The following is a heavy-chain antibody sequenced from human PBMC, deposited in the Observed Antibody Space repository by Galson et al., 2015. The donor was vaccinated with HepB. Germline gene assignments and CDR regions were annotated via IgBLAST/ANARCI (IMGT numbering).Heavy chain of an antibody. CDR1: GFTFSSYA. J-gene: IGHJ2*01. CDR3: AKAVYYDSSGYYYSGYFDL. CDR2: ISGSGGST. D-gene: IGHD3-22*01. Sequence: SLRLSCAASGFTFSSYAMSWVRQAPGKGLEWVSAISGSGGSTYYADSVKGRFTISRDNSKNTLYLQMNSLRAEDTAVYYCAKAVYYDSSGYYYSGYFDLWGRGTLVTVSS. V-gene: IGHV3-23*01.